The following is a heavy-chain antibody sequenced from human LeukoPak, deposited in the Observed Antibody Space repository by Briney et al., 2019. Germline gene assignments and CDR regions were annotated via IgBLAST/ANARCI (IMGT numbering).Heavy chain of an antibody. CDR1: GGSFSGYY. D-gene: IGHD5-18*01. J-gene: IGHJ4*02. Sequence: PSETLSLTCAVYGGSFSGYYWNWIRQPPGKGLEWIGEINHYGSTKYSPSLKSRVTISGDTSKNQLSLRLNSVTAADTAIYYCARAYRAHQTFHSYHFFDFWGRGTLVTVSS. CDR2: INHYGST. V-gene: IGHV4-34*01. CDR3: ARAYRAHQTFHSYHFFDF.